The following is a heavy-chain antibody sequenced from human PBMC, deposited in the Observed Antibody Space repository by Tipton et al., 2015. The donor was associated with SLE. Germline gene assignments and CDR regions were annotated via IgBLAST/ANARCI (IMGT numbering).Heavy chain of an antibody. J-gene: IGHJ4*02. Sequence: TLSLTCTVSGGSISTDYWTWIRQPPGKGLEWIGYIYNSGSTDYNPSLRSPVTISIDTSKKKISLKVTSVTAADTAVYYCGRTGIQGVIDYWGQGTLVTVSS. CDR2: IYNSGST. CDR3: GRTGIQGVIDY. CDR1: GGSISTDY. V-gene: IGHV4-59*07. D-gene: IGHD3-10*01.